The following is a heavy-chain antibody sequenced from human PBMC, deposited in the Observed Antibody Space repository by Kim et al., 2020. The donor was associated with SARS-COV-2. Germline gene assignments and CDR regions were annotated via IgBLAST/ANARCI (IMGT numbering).Heavy chain of an antibody. CDR1: GDSMNSYY. Sequence: SETLSLTCAVSGDSMNSYYWSWIRLSPGKGLEWIGYIHYTGSTFYNPSLQSRVTISLDMSNNHFSLRLWSLTAADTAVYFCARHKGASFDSWGQGTLVTV. V-gene: IGHV4-59*08. CDR3: ARHKGASFDS. CDR2: IHYTGST. J-gene: IGHJ4*02.